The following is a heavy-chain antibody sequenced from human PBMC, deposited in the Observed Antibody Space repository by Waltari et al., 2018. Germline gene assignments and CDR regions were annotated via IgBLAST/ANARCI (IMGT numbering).Heavy chain of an antibody. CDR3: ARGAPPYCSSTSCPYYMDV. CDR1: GYTFTSYD. Sequence: QVQLVQSGAEVKKPGASVKVSCKDSGYTFTSYDINWVRQATGHGLEWMGWMNPNSGNTGYAQKFQGRVTITRNTSISTAYMELSSLRSEDTAVYYCARGAPPYCSSTSCPYYMDVWGKGTTVTISS. CDR2: MNPNSGNT. V-gene: IGHV1-8*03. D-gene: IGHD2-2*01. J-gene: IGHJ6*03.